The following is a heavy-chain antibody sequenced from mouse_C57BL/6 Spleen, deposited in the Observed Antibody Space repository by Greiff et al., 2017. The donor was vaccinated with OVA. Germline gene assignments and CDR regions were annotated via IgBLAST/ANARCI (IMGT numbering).Heavy chain of an antibody. Sequence: EVQLQQSGPELVKPGASVKISCKASGYTFTDYYMNWVKQSHGKSLEWIGDINPNNGGTSYNQKFKGKATLTVDKSSSTAYMELRSLTSEDSAVYYCARGGIYDGYLPYAMDYWGQGTSVTVSS. CDR1: GYTFTDYY. CDR2: INPNNGGT. V-gene: IGHV1-26*01. J-gene: IGHJ4*01. CDR3: ARGGIYDGYLPYAMDY. D-gene: IGHD2-3*01.